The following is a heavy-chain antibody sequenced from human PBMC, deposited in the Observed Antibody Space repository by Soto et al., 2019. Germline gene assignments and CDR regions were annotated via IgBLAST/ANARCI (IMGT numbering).Heavy chain of an antibody. Sequence: SETLSLTCTVSGGSISSYYWSWIRQPPGKGLEWIGYIYYSGSTNYNPSLKSRVTISVDTSKNQFSLKLSSVTAADTAVYYCASRHGIRGGGGIYYMEVWGKGTTVTVSS. V-gene: IGHV4-59*01. CDR1: GGSISSYY. CDR3: ASRHGIRGGGGIYYMEV. D-gene: IGHD1-20*01. CDR2: IYYSGST. J-gene: IGHJ6*03.